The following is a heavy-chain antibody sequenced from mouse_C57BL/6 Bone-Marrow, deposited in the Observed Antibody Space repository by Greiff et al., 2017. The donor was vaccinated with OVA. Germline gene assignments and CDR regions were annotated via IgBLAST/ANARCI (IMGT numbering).Heavy chain of an antibody. CDR2: IYPRSGNT. CDR1: GYTFTSYC. V-gene: IGHV1-81*01. J-gene: IGHJ2*01. CDR3: AKLRLYDFDY. D-gene: IGHD1-1*01. Sequence: QVHVKQSGAELARPGASVKLSCKASGYTFTSYCISWVKQRPGQGLEWIGEIYPRSGNTYYNEKFQGKATLTADKSSSTAYLKLRSLTSEDSAVYFCAKLRLYDFDYWGQGTTLTVSS.